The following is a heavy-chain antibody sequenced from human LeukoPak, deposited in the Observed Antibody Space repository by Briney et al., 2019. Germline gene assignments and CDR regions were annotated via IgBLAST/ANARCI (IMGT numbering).Heavy chain of an antibody. Sequence: PGGSLRLPCAASGFTFSIYWMTWVRQAPGKGLEWVANIKEDGSVKYYVDSVKGRFTISRDNAKKSLYLQMNNLRGEDTAVYFCARRWKLSLDVWGQGTTVTVSS. CDR2: IKEDGSVK. V-gene: IGHV3-7*01. D-gene: IGHD5-24*01. CDR1: GFTFSIYW. J-gene: IGHJ6*02. CDR3: ARRWKLSLDV.